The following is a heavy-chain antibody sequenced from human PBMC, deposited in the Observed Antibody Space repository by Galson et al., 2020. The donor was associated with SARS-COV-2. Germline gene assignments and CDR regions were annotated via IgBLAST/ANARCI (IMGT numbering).Heavy chain of an antibody. CDR1: GDSITSRSSY. Sequence: SETLSLTCTVSGDSITSRSSYWGWNRQPPGAGLEWIVSMYYTGITYYNPSLKSRVTISGDTSRNQFSLRMRSVTAADTAVYYCVRLGSGSYGGMLFDYWGRGALVIVSS. D-gene: IGHD6-19*01. J-gene: IGHJ4*02. V-gene: IGHV4-39*01. CDR2: MYYTGIT. CDR3: VRLGSGSYGGMLFDY.